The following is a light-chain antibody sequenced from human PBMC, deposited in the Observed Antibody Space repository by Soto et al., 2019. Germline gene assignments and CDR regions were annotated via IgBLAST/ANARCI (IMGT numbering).Light chain of an antibody. CDR2: DAS. J-gene: IGKJ3*01. CDR3: QQRSNWPPFT. CDR1: QSVSSY. Sequence: EIVLTQSPATLSLSPGERATLSCRASQSVSSYLAWYQQKPGQAPRLLIYDASNRATGIPARFSGSGSWTDFTLTISSLEPEDFAVYYCQQRSNWPPFTFGSRTKVDIK. V-gene: IGKV3-11*01.